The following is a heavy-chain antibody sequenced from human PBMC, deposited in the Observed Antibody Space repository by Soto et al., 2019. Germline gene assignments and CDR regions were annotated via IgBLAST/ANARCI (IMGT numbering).Heavy chain of an antibody. Sequence: SETLSLTCTVSGGSISSYYWNWVRQPPGKGLEWIGYIYYSGSTSYNPSLKSRVTISVDTSKNQFSLNLSSVTAADTAVYYCARHDQGYRGYYFYYMDVWGKGTTVTVSS. CDR2: IYYSGST. CDR1: GGSISSYY. D-gene: IGHD4-4*01. V-gene: IGHV4-59*08. CDR3: ARHDQGYRGYYFYYMDV. J-gene: IGHJ6*03.